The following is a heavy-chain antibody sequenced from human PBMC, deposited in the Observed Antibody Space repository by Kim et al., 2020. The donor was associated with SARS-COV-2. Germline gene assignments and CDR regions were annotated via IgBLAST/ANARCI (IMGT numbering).Heavy chain of an antibody. D-gene: IGHD6-19*01. V-gene: IGHV1-18*01. Sequence: AQKLQGRVTMTTDTSTSTAYMELRSLRSDDTAVYYCARAGHSSGLNWFDPWGQGTLVTVSS. CDR3: ARAGHSSGLNWFDP. J-gene: IGHJ5*02.